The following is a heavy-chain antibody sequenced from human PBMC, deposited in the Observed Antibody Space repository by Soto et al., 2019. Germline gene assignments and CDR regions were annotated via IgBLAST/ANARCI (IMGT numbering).Heavy chain of an antibody. Sequence: GSLRLSCAASGFTFSSYSMNWVRQAPGKGLEWVSSISSSSSYIYYADSVKGRFTISRDNAKNSLYLQMNSLRAEDTAVYYCATLGYCSGGSCYPPLGGDYFDYWGQGTLVTVSS. V-gene: IGHV3-21*01. D-gene: IGHD2-15*01. CDR3: ATLGYCSGGSCYPPLGGDYFDY. CDR1: GFTFSSYS. CDR2: ISSSSSYI. J-gene: IGHJ4*02.